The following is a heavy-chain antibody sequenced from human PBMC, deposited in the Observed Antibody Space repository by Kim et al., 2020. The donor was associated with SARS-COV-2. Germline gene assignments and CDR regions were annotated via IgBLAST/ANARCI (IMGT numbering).Heavy chain of an antibody. CDR1: GFTFSSYA. CDR2: ISGSGGST. J-gene: IGHJ6*02. CDR3: ASLTRIAVAGHPGMDV. Sequence: GGSLRLSCAASGFTFSSYAMSWVRQAPGKGLEWVSAISGSGGSTYYADSVKGRFTISRDNSKNTLYLQMNSLRAEDTAVYYCASLTRIAVAGHPGMDVWGQGTTVTVSS. D-gene: IGHD6-19*01. V-gene: IGHV3-23*01.